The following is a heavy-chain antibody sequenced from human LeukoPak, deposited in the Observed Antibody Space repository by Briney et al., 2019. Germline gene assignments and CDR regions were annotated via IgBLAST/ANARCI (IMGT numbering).Heavy chain of an antibody. CDR2: INSDGSST. CDR1: GFIFSSYW. CDR3: ARDTIAAAGYIQH. D-gene: IGHD6-13*01. J-gene: IGHJ1*01. Sequence: GGSLRLSCAASGFIFSSYWMHWVGQAPGKGLVWVSRINSDGSSTSYADSVKGRSTISRDNAKNTLYLQMNSLRAEDTAVYYCARDTIAAAGYIQHWGQGTLVTVSS. V-gene: IGHV3-74*01.